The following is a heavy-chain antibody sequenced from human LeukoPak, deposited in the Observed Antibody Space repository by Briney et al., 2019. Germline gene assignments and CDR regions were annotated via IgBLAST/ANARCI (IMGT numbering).Heavy chain of an antibody. J-gene: IGHJ3*02. Sequence: SETLSLTCTVSGYSIISDYFWGWIRQPPGKGLEWIGSIYYSGSTYYNPSLKSRVTISVDTSKNQFSLKLSSVTAADTAVYYCARYRASYGDYDAFDIWGQGTMVTVSS. CDR2: IYYSGST. D-gene: IGHD4-17*01. CDR1: GYSIISDYF. V-gene: IGHV4-38-2*02. CDR3: ARYRASYGDYDAFDI.